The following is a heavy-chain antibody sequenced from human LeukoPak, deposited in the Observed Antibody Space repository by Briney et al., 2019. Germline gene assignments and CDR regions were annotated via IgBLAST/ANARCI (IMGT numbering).Heavy chain of an antibody. Sequence: GGSLRLSCAASGFTFSSYGMHWVRQAPGKGLEWVAVISYDGSNKYYADSVKGRFTISRDNSKNTLYLQMNSLRAEDTAVYYCAKGEVQGVLDYWGQGTLVTVSS. J-gene: IGHJ4*02. D-gene: IGHD3-10*01. CDR3: AKGEVQGVLDY. CDR1: GFTFSSYG. CDR2: ISYDGSNK. V-gene: IGHV3-30*18.